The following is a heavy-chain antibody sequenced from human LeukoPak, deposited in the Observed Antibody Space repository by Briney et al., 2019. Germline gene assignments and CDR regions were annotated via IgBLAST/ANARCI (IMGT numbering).Heavy chain of an antibody. J-gene: IGHJ5*02. CDR2: ITSGSSYI. Sequence: KPGGSLRLSCAASGFTFSSYSMNWVRQAPGKGLEWVSSITSGSSYIYYADSVKGRFTISRDNAKSSLFLQMNSLRAEDTAVYYCAREDCGGDCCLFDPWGQGTLVTVSS. V-gene: IGHV3-21*01. CDR1: GFTFSSYS. D-gene: IGHD2-21*02. CDR3: AREDCGGDCCLFDP.